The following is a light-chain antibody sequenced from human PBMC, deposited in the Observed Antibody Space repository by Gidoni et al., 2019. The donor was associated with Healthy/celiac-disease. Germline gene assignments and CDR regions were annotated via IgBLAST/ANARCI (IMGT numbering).Light chain of an antibody. V-gene: IGKV2-28*01. J-gene: IGKJ2*01. CDR2: LGS. CDR1: QSLLHSNGYNY. CDR3: MQALQTPRYT. Sequence: EIVMTQSPLSLPVTPGEPASISCRSSQSLLHSNGYNYLDWYLQKPGQSPQLLIYLGSNRASGVPDRFSGSGSGTDFTMKISRVEAEDVGVYYCMQALQTPRYTFGQGTKLEIK.